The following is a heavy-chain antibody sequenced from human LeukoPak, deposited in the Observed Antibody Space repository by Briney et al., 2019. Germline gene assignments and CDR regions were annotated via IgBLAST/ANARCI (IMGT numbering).Heavy chain of an antibody. CDR1: GFTSGDYN. J-gene: IGHJ4*02. V-gene: IGHV3-21*04. CDR3: ARGTLPAASAFNY. Sequence: GGSLRLSCAASGFTSGDYNMNWVRQAPGKGLEWVSSISSRSTDIYYGVSVRGRFTISRDNAKNSLYLQMNSLRAEDTAIYYCARGTLPAASAFNYWGQGTLVTVSS. CDR2: ISSRSTDI. D-gene: IGHD2-2*01.